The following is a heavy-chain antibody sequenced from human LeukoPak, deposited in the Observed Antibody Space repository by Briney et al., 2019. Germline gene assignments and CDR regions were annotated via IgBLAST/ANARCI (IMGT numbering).Heavy chain of an antibody. J-gene: IGHJ4*02. Sequence: PGGSLRLSCAASGFTFSSYAMTWVRQAPGKGLEWVSAISGSGGSTYYADSVKGRFTISRDNSKNTLYLQMNSLRAEDTAVYYCAKDGIVVVVAATPDYWGQGTLVTVSS. CDR3: AKDGIVVVVAATPDY. D-gene: IGHD2-15*01. CDR2: ISGSGGST. CDR1: GFTFSSYA. V-gene: IGHV3-23*01.